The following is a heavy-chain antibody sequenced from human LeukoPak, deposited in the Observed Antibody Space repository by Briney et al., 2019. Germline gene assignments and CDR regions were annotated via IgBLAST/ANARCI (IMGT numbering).Heavy chain of an antibody. CDR3: AANCYDILTGYYNGLDY. Sequence: SETLSLTCAVYGGSFSGYYWSGIRQPPGKGLEWIGEINHSGSTNYNPSLESRVTISVDTSKNQFSLKLSSVTAADTAVYYCAANCYDILTGYYNGLDYWGQGTLVTVSS. D-gene: IGHD3-9*01. CDR1: GGSFSGYY. V-gene: IGHV4-34*01. CDR2: INHSGST. J-gene: IGHJ4*02.